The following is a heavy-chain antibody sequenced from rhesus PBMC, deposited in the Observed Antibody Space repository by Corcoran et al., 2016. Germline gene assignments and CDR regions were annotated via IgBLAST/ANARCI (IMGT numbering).Heavy chain of an antibody. J-gene: IGHJ2*01. CDR2: ISYGGAP. CDR1: GGSISSSYYY. V-gene: IGHV4-122*02. Sequence: QVQLQESGPGLVKPSETLSLTCAVSGGSISSSYYYWSWIRQAPGKGLEWIGYISYGGAPTHTPSLKSRVTVSRATAKNPVALKLSSVTAADTAVYYCAREGNTVLVVVGGWYFDLWGPGTPITISS. D-gene: IGHD2-21*01. CDR3: AREGNTVLVVVGGWYFDL.